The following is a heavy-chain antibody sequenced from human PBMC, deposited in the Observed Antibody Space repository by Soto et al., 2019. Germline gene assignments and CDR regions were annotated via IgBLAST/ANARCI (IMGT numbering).Heavy chain of an antibody. Sequence: QVQLVESGGGVVQPGRSLRLSCAASGFTFSSYGMHWVRQAPGKGLEWVAVIWYDGSNKYYADSVKGRFTISSDNAKNTLYLQINSLRAEDTAVYYCARDGIVVVTAPATLPDYYNYYGMDVWGQGTTVPVSS. CDR2: IWYDGSNK. V-gene: IGHV3-33*01. J-gene: IGHJ6*02. CDR1: GFTFSSYG. D-gene: IGHD2-21*02. CDR3: ARDGIVVVTAPATLPDYYNYYGMDV.